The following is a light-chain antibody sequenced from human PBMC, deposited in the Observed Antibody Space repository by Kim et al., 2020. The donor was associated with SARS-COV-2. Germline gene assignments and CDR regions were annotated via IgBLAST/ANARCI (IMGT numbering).Light chain of an antibody. Sequence: SYELTQPLSVSVALGQTARITCGGDNIGMKTVHWYQQKPGQAPVLVIYRDKSRPSGIPERFSGPNSGNTATLTISRAQAGDEADYYCHLWDSSTHVFGTGTKVTVL. J-gene: IGLJ1*01. CDR1: NIGMKT. V-gene: IGLV3-9*01. CDR2: RDK. CDR3: HLWDSSTHV.